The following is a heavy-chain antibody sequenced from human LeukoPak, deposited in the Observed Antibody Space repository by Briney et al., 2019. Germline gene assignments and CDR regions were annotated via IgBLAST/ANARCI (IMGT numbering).Heavy chain of an antibody. V-gene: IGHV4-4*07. CDR1: GGSISSYY. D-gene: IGHD6-13*01. J-gene: IGHJ6*03. Sequence: SETLSLTCTVSGGSISSYYWSWIRQPAGKGLEWIGRIYTSGSTNYNPSLKSRVTMSVDTSKNQFSLKLSSVTAADTAVYYCARGGIAAAFDYMDVWGKGTTVTVFS. CDR2: IYTSGST. CDR3: ARGGIAAAFDYMDV.